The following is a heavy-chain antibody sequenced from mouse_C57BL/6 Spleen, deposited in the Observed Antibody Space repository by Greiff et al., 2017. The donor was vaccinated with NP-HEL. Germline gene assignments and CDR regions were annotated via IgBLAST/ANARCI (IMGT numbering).Heavy chain of an antibody. CDR1: GYTFTDYE. D-gene: IGHD2-3*01. Sequence: QVQLQQSGAELVRPGASVTLSCKASGYTFTDYEMHWVKQTPVHGLEWIGAIDPETGGTAYNQKFKGKAILTADKSSSTAYMELRSLTSEDSAVYYCTRRWLLFDYWGQGTTLTVSS. CDR2: IDPETGGT. J-gene: IGHJ2*01. V-gene: IGHV1-15*01. CDR3: TRRWLLFDY.